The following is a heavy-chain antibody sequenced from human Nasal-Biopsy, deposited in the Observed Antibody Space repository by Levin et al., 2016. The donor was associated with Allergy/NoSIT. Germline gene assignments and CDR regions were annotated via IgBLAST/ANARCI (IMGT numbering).Heavy chain of an antibody. CDR2: IYYSGVT. Sequence: SETLSLTCTVSGDSISSGGDYWTWIRQHPGGGLEWIGYIYYSGVTYYSPSLKSRISMSVDTSKNQFSLRLDSVTAADTAVYYCARGISPFDFWGQGIMVSVSS. CDR1: GDSISSGGDY. D-gene: IGHD2/OR15-2a*01. CDR3: ARGISPFDF. J-gene: IGHJ3*01. V-gene: IGHV4-31*03.